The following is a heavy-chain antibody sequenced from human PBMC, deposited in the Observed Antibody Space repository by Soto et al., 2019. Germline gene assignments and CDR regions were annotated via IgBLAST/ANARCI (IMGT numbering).Heavy chain of an antibody. D-gene: IGHD2-15*01. CDR1: GYTFTSYA. Sequence: QVQLVQSGAEEKKPGASVKVSCKASGYTFTSYAMNWVRQAPGQRLEWMGWINAGNGNTNYSQKFQGRVTITRDTSLSTAYMELISLRSEDTAVYYCARDLGYALPDYWGQGTLVTVSS. J-gene: IGHJ4*02. V-gene: IGHV1-3*05. CDR2: INAGNGNT. CDR3: ARDLGYALPDY.